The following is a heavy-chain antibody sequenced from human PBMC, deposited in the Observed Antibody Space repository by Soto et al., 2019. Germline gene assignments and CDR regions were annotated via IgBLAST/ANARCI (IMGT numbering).Heavy chain of an antibody. Sequence: EVQLLESGGGLVQPGGSLRLSCAASGFTFSNSAMTWARQAPGKGLEWVSTIRNSGGSTSYADSVKGRFTISRDNSEHTLYLQMNSLRAEDPAVYYCAKEREADNHYMDVWGKGTTVTV. CDR2: IRNSGGST. CDR1: GFTFSNSA. V-gene: IGHV3-23*01. D-gene: IGHD1-1*01. J-gene: IGHJ6*03. CDR3: AKEREADNHYMDV.